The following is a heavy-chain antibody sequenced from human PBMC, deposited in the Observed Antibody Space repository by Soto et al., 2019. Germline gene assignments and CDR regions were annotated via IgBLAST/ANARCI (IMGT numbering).Heavy chain of an antibody. J-gene: IGHJ1*01. Sequence: QVQLVESGGGVVQPGRSLRLSCAASGFTFSSYGMHWVRQAPGKGLEWVAVISYDGSNKYYADSVKGRFTISRDNSKNTLYLQMNSLRAEDTAVYYCAKDLAAGTGSSDQHWGQGTLVTVSS. V-gene: IGHV3-30*18. CDR2: ISYDGSNK. D-gene: IGHD6-13*01. CDR3: AKDLAAGTGSSDQH. CDR1: GFTFSSYG.